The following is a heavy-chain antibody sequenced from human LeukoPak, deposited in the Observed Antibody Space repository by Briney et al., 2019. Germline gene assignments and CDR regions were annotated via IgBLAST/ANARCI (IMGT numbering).Heavy chain of an antibody. CDR2: FNPENGNT. CDR1: GYSFVGYG. V-gene: IGHV1-18*01. CDR3: ARGAFYYGSGSYGGDYFDD. J-gene: IGHJ4*02. Sequence: ASVKVSCKASGYSFVGYGITWVRQAPGQGLEWMGWFNPENGNTNYAQKVQGRVTMTTDTSTSTVYMELRSLRSDDTAIYYCARGAFYYGSGSYGGDYFDDWGQGTRVTVSS. D-gene: IGHD3-10*01.